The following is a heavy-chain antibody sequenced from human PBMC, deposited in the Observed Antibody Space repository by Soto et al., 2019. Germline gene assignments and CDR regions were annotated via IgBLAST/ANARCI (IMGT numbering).Heavy chain of an antibody. V-gene: IGHV4-59*01. J-gene: IGHJ4*02. Sequence: SETLSLTSTVSGGSICSYFGGWIRQPPGKGLEWIGYIYYSGSTNYNPSLKSRVTISVDTSKNQFSLKLSSVTAADTAVYYCARSSWYFDYWGQGTLVTVSS. CDR2: IYYSGST. D-gene: IGHD6-13*01. CDR3: ARSSWYFDY. CDR1: GGSICSYF.